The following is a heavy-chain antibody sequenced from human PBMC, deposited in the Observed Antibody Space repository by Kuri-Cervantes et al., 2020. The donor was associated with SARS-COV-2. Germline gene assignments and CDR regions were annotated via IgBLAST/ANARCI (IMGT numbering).Heavy chain of an antibody. V-gene: IGHV3-33*08. CDR3: ARDRGYSGSTAPYYYCYGMDV. D-gene: IGHD5-12*01. J-gene: IGHJ6*02. CDR1: GFTFGSYS. CDR2: IWYDGSNK. Sequence: GESLKISCAASGFTFGSYSMNWVRQAPGKGLEWVAVIWYDGSNKYYADTVKGRFTISRDNSKNTLYLQMNSLRAEDTAVYYCARDRGYSGSTAPYYYCYGMDVWGQGTLVTVSS.